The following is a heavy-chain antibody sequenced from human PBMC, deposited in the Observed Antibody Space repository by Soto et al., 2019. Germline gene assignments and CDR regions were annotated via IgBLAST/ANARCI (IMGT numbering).Heavy chain of an antibody. D-gene: IGHD6-19*01. J-gene: IGHJ5*02. CDR2: IYYSGSA. CDR1: GDSVTSVSDY. CDR3: ARGRAVAAWFDP. V-gene: IGHV4-61*01. Sequence: PSETLSLTCTVSGDSVTSVSDYWSWIRQPPGKGLEWIGYIYYSGSADYNPSLKSRVTISVDTSKNQFSLKLSSVTAADTAVYYCARGRAVAAWFDPWGQGTLVTVSS.